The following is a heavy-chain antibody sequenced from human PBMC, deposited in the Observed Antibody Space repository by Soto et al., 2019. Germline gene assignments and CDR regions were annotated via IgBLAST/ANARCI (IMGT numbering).Heavy chain of an antibody. CDR3: ARDHRGRGLWFGEIVGGDYGLDV. CDR1: GGSMTSYY. V-gene: IGHV4-59*01. Sequence: ETLSLTCRVSGGSMTSYYWNWLRQSPGKGLEWIGYIDDAGSTKFNPSLRSRVSMSILTSQGQVSLTLDSVTAADTAVYYCARDHRGRGLWFGEIVGGDYGLDVWGRGTTVTVSS. CDR2: IDDAGST. J-gene: IGHJ6*02. D-gene: IGHD3-10*01.